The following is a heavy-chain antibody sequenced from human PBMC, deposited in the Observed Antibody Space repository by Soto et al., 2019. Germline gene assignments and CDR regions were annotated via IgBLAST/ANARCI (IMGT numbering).Heavy chain of an antibody. D-gene: IGHD6-13*01. CDR2: ISYDGSNK. CDR3: AKGAGTAYYFDY. V-gene: IGHV3-30*18. J-gene: IGHJ4*02. Sequence: VQLVESGGGVVQPGRSLRLSCAASGFTFSSYGMHWVRQAPGKGLEWVAVISYDGSNKYYADSVKGRFTISRDNSKNTLYLQMNSLRAEDTAVYYCAKGAGTAYYFDYWGQGTLVTVSS. CDR1: GFTFSSYG.